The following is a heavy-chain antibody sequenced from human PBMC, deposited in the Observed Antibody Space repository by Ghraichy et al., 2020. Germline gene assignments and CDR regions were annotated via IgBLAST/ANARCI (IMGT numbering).Heavy chain of an antibody. CDR1: GFIFSGYW. V-gene: IGHV3-7*01. CDR3: ARTDHYYYAMDV. J-gene: IGHJ6*02. Sequence: GGSLRLSCAASGFIFSGYWMSWVRQAPGKGLEWVANIKKDGSEKYYVDSVKGRFTISRDNAKNSLYLQMNSLRAEDTAVYYCARTDHYYYAMDVWGQGTTVTVSS. CDR2: IKKDGSEK.